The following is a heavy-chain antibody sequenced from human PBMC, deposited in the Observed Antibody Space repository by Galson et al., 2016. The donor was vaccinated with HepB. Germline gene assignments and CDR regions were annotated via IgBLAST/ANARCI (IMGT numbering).Heavy chain of an antibody. J-gene: IGHJ4*02. D-gene: IGHD6-19*01. Sequence: SVKVSYKASGYTFTDYYIHWVRQAPGQGLEWMGWFNPKSAASNYADKFCDPLTMTRDPSIGTADMELSGLTADDTAVYYCARDPGLASGWTNFDSWGQGTLVIVSS. V-gene: IGHV1-2*02. CDR2: FNPKSAAS. CDR3: ARDPGLASGWTNFDS. CDR1: GYTFTDYY.